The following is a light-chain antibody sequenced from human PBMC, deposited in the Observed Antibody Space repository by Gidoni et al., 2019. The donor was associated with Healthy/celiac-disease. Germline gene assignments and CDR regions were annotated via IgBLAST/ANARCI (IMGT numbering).Light chain of an antibody. CDR3: YSAADNNWV. V-gene: IGLV3-27*01. J-gene: IGLJ3*02. CDR1: VLAKKI. CDR2: S. Sequence: SYQLTQPSSVSVSPGQTARITCSGDVLAKKICSVVPAEARQAPVLVIDSERPSGIPERFSGSSSGTTVTLTISGAQVEDEADYYCYSAADNNWVFGGGTKLTVL.